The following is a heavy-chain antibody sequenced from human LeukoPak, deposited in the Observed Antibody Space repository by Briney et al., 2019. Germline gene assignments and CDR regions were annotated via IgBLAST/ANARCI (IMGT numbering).Heavy chain of an antibody. CDR1: GFTFSSYA. D-gene: IGHD6-19*01. J-gene: IGHJ3*02. Sequence: GGSLRLSCAASGFTFSSYAMSWVRQAPGKGLEWVSAISGSGGSTYYADSVKGRFTISRDNAKNSLYLQMNSLRAEDTAVYYCARAIAVAYGAFDIWGQGTMVTVSS. V-gene: IGHV3-23*01. CDR3: ARAIAVAYGAFDI. CDR2: ISGSGGST.